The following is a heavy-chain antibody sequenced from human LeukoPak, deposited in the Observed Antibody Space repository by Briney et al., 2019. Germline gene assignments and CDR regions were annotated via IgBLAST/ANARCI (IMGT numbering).Heavy chain of an antibody. CDR1: GLAFSSYA. CDR3: AKAFGSSGWYPPGN. D-gene: IGHD6-19*01. V-gene: IGHV3-23*01. J-gene: IGHJ4*02. Sequence: GGSLRLSCAASGLAFSSYAMSWVRQAPGKGLEWVSAISGSGGSTYYADSVKGRFTISRDNSKNTLYLQMNSLRAEDTAVYYCAKAFGSSGWYPPGNWGQGTLVTVSS. CDR2: ISGSGGST.